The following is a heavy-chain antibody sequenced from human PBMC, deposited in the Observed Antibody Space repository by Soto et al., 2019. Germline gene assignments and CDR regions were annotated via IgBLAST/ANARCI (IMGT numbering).Heavy chain of an antibody. Sequence: GASVKGSCKASGSTFTSYYMHWVRQAPGQGLEWMGIINPSGGSTSYAQKFQGRVTMTRDTSTSTVYMELSSLRSEDTAVYYCASSPTCNYGRDVWGQRTTVTVSS. CDR2: INPSGGST. CDR1: GSTFTSYY. D-gene: IGHD1-26*01. V-gene: IGHV1-46*01. CDR3: ASSPTCNYGRDV. J-gene: IGHJ6*02.